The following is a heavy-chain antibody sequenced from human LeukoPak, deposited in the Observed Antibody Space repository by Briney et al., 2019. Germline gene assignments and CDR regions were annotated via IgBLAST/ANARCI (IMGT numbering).Heavy chain of an antibody. CDR1: GFTFSTYT. Sequence: GGSLRLSCAASGFTFSTYTMNWVRQAPGKGLEWVAVISYDGSNKYYADSVKGRFTISRDNSKNTLYLQMNSLRAEDTAVYYCARDSGYDYGYYYYYMDVWGKGTTVTVSS. CDR2: ISYDGSNK. J-gene: IGHJ6*03. D-gene: IGHD5-12*01. CDR3: ARDSGYDYGYYYYYMDV. V-gene: IGHV3-30*04.